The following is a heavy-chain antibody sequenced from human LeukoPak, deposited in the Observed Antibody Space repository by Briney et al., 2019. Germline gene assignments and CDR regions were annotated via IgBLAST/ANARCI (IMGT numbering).Heavy chain of an antibody. CDR1: GGSFSGYY. D-gene: IGHD3-10*01. J-gene: IGHJ4*02. CDR2: IFYSGST. CDR3: ALSLSYFDY. V-gene: IGHV4-34*12. Sequence: PSETLSLTCAVYGGSFSGYYWSWIRQPPGKGLEWIGSIFYSGSTYYNPSLKSRVTISVDTSKNQFSLKLSSVTAADTAVYYCALSLSYFDYWGQGTLVTVSS.